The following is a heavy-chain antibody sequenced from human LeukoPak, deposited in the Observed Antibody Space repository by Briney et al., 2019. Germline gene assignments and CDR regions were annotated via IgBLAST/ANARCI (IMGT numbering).Heavy chain of an antibody. Sequence: ASVKVSCKASGYTFTSNHIHWVRQAPGQGLEWMGWISAYNGNTNYAQKLQGRVTMTTDTSTSTAYMELRSLRSDDTAVYYCARVDYYDSSGYYYWGQGTLVTVSS. D-gene: IGHD3-22*01. V-gene: IGHV1-18*04. CDR2: ISAYNGNT. CDR1: GYTFTSNH. CDR3: ARVDYYDSSGYYY. J-gene: IGHJ4*02.